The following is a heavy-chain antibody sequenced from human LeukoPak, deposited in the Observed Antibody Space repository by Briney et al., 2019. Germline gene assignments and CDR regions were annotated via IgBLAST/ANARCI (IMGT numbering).Heavy chain of an antibody. CDR3: ARDGVSRISGTEDYYYAMDV. CDR2: INSDGSSA. CDR1: GFTFSSYS. J-gene: IGHJ6*02. V-gene: IGHV3-74*01. Sequence: PGGSLRLSCAASGFTFSSYSMNWVRQAPGKGLVWVSHINSDGSSATYADSVKGRFTISRDNAKNTLFLQMNSLRAEDSAVYYCARDGVSRISGTEDYYYAMDVWGQGTTVTVSS. D-gene: IGHD1-20*01.